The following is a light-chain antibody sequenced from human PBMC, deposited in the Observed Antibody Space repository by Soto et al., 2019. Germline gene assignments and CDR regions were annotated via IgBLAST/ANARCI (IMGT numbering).Light chain of an antibody. CDR2: DAS. J-gene: IGKJ1*01. CDR3: QQYGSSYPWT. V-gene: IGKV3-20*01. Sequence: EIVLTQSPGTLCLSPGERATLSCRASQSVSSSYLAWDQQKPGQAPRLILYDASNRATGIPDRFSGSGSGTDFTLTIRRLEPEDFAVYYCQQYGSSYPWTFGQGTKVDIK. CDR1: QSVSSSY.